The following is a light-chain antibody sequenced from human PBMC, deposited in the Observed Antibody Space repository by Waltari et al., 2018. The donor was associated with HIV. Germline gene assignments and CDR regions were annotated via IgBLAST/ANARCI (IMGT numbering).Light chain of an antibody. CDR2: EDA. V-gene: IGLV6-57*01. CDR1: SGSITSNY. J-gene: IGLJ3*02. Sequence: NFMLTQPHSVSEFPGKTVTIPCPRSSGSITSNYGQWYQQRPGSSPTTVIYEDAQRPSGVPDRFSGSIDSSSNSASLTISGLKTEDEADYYCQSYDQGVFGGGTKLTVL. CDR3: QSYDQGV.